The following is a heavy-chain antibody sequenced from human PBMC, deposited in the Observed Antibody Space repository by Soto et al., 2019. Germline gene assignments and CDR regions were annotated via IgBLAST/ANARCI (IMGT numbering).Heavy chain of an antibody. CDR1: GGSISSYY. D-gene: IGHD6-19*01. V-gene: IGHV4-59*01. CDR3: ARDAGGGWPHFDS. J-gene: IGHJ4*02. CDR2: IYYSGTT. Sequence: SETLSLTCTVSGGSISSYYWSWIRQPPGKGLEWIGYIYYSGTTNYNPSLKSRVTISVDTSKNQFSLKLSSVTAADTAVYYCARDAGGGWPHFDSWGQGTLVTVSP.